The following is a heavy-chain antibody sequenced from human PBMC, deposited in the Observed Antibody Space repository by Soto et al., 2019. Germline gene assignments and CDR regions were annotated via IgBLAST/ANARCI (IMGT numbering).Heavy chain of an antibody. CDR3: ARKMTTLYYYYGMDV. V-gene: IGHV1-18*01. D-gene: IGHD4-17*01. CDR1: GYTFTSYG. CDR2: ISAYNGNT. J-gene: IGHJ6*02. Sequence: QVQLVQSGAEVKKPGASVKVSCKASGYTFTSYGISWVRQAPGQGLEWMGWISAYNGNTNYAQKLQGRVTMTTDTSTSTAYMELRILRSDDTAVYYCARKMTTLYYYYGMDVWGQGTTVTVSS.